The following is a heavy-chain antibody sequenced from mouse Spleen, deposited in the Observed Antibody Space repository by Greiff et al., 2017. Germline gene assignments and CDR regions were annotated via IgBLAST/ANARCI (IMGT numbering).Heavy chain of an antibody. CDR3: ARPSPYGPFAY. D-gene: IGHD1-1*01. CDR2: ISSGSSTI. Sequence: EVQLVESGGGLVKPGGSLKLSCAASGFTFSDYGMHWVRQAPEKGLEWVAYISSGSSTIYYADTVKGRFTISRDNAKNTLFLQMTSLRSEDTAMYYCARPSPYGPFAYWGQGTLVTVSA. V-gene: IGHV5-17*01. CDR1: GFTFSDYG. J-gene: IGHJ3*01.